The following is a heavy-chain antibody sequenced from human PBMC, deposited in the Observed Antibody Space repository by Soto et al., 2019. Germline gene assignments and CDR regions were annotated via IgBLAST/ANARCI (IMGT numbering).Heavy chain of an antibody. D-gene: IGHD3-22*01. Sequence: VLLQESGPGAMKPSQTLSLTCTVIGDSVSSNNYYWSWIRQRPGKGLEWIGYIHYSGDSYDNPSLTSRITMSMDVSKNQFSLNLRSVTAADTAIYYCARDVNDISGSQGFDYWGQGTLVTVSS. J-gene: IGHJ4*02. CDR2: IHYSGDS. V-gene: IGHV4-31*03. CDR1: GDSVSSNNYY. CDR3: ARDVNDISGSQGFDY.